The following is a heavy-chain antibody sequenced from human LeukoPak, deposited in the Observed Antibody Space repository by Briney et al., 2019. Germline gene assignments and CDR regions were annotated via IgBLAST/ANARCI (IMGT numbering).Heavy chain of an antibody. CDR1: GFIFSTYG. D-gene: IGHD3-16*01. V-gene: IGHV3-30*02. Sequence: GGSLRLSCAASGFIFSTYGMYWVRQAPGKGLEWVAFIRHDGSIKNYADSVKGRSTISRDSSRNTLYLQMNSLRAEDTAVYYCAKDSLADIDYWGQGTLVTVSS. J-gene: IGHJ4*02. CDR3: AKDSLADIDY. CDR2: IRHDGSIK.